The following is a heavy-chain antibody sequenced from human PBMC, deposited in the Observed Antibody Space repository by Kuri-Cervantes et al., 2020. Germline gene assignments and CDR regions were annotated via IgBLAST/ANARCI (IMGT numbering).Heavy chain of an antibody. J-gene: IGHJ4*02. CDR2: IKQDGSEK. V-gene: IGHV3-7*01. Sequence: GESLKISCTASGFTFSSYAVSWVRQAPGKGLEWVANIKQDGSEKYYVDSVKGRFTISRDNAKKTLYLQMSNLRAEDTAMYYCARGLNTGYWGQGTLVTVSS. D-gene: IGHD5-18*01. CDR1: GFTFSSYA. CDR3: ARGLNTGY.